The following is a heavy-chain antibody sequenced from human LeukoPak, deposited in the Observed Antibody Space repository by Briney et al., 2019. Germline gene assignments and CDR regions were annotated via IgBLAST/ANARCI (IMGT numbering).Heavy chain of an antibody. Sequence: QSGGSLRLSCAASGFTFSSYEMNWVRQAPGKGLEWVSYTSSSGSTIYYADSVKGLFTISRDNAKNSLYLQMNSLRAEDTAVHYCARDELYASLDYWGQGTLVTVSS. D-gene: IGHD2-8*01. CDR1: GFTFSSYE. J-gene: IGHJ4*02. CDR3: ARDELYASLDY. V-gene: IGHV3-48*03. CDR2: TSSSGSTI.